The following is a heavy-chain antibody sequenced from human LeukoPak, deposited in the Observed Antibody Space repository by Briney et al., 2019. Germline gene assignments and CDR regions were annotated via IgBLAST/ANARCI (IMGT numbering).Heavy chain of an antibody. CDR3: ARHGSGYDPSFYFDY. V-gene: IGHV4-59*08. CDR2: IYYSGST. D-gene: IGHD5-12*01. CDR1: GGSISSYY. Sequence: SETLSLTCTVSGGSISSYYWSWIRQPPGQGLEWIGYIYYSGSTNYNPSLKSRVTISVDTSKNQFSLKLSSVTAADTAVYYCARHGSGYDPSFYFDYWGQETVVSVS. J-gene: IGHJ4*02.